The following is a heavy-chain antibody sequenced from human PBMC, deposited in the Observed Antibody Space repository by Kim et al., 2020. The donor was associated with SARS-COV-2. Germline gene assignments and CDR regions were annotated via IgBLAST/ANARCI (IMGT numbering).Heavy chain of an antibody. Sequence: GGSLRLSCAASGFTFSSYGMHWVRQAPGKGLEWVAIIWYDGSNKYYADSVKGRFTISRDNSKNTLYLQMNSLRAEDTAVYYCARDERWLQLGYWGQGTLVTVSS. V-gene: IGHV3-33*08. CDR1: GFTFSSYG. J-gene: IGHJ4*02. D-gene: IGHD5-12*01. CDR3: ARDERWLQLGY. CDR2: IWYDGSNK.